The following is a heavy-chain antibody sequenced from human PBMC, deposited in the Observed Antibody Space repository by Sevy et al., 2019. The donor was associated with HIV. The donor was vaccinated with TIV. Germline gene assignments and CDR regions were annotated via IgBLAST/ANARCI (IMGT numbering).Heavy chain of an antibody. D-gene: IGHD2-2*01. Sequence: LSLTCAASGFTFSSYWVSWVRQAPGKGLEWVANIKKDGSEKYYVDSVKGRFTISRDNAKNSLYLQMNSLRVEDTAMYYCARDCSSTNCLWGLDVWGQGTTVTVSS. CDR3: ARDCSSTNCLWGLDV. CDR2: IKKDGSEK. V-gene: IGHV3-7*03. CDR1: GFTFSSYW. J-gene: IGHJ6*02.